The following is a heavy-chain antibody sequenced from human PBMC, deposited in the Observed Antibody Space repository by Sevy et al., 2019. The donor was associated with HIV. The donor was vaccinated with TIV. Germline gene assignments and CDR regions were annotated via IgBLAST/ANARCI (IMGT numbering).Heavy chain of an antibody. Sequence: GGSLRLSCAASGFTFSSYSMHWVRQAPGKGLEWVSSISSSSTYIYYADSVKGRFTISRDNAKNSLYLQRNSLRAEDTAVYYCARGPDYYDRSGYYYQWGQGTLVTVSS. CDR2: ISSSSTYI. CDR1: GFTFSSYS. J-gene: IGHJ4*02. D-gene: IGHD3-22*01. V-gene: IGHV3-21*01. CDR3: ARGPDYYDRSGYYYQ.